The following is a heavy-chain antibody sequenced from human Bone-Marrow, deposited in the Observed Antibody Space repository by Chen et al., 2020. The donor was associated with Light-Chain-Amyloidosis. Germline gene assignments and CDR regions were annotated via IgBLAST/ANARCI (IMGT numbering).Heavy chain of an antibody. Sequence: QVQLVESGGGVVQPGRSLRLSCAASGFTFSSYAMHWVRQAPGKGLEWVAVISYDGNHKYYADSVKGRFTISRDISKNTLYLQMNSLRAEDTAVYYCARYSSVWLHFDYWGQGTLVTVSS. J-gene: IGHJ4*02. V-gene: IGHV3-30-3*01. CDR2: ISYDGNHK. CDR1: GFTFSSYA. D-gene: IGHD6-19*01. CDR3: ARYSSVWLHFDY.